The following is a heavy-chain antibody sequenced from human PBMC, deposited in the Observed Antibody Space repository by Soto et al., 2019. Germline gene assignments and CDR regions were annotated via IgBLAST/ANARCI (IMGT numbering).Heavy chain of an antibody. CDR3: AKGMEDFDY. CDR2: ISGSGGST. Sequence: GSLSLSYRASGFTFRGYAMSWVRQAPGKGLEWVSAISGSGGSTYYADSVKGRFTISRDNSKNTLYLQMNSLRAEDTAVYYCAKGMEDFDYWGQGTLVTVSS. J-gene: IGHJ4*02. CDR1: GFTFRGYA. V-gene: IGHV3-23*01. D-gene: IGHD2-8*01.